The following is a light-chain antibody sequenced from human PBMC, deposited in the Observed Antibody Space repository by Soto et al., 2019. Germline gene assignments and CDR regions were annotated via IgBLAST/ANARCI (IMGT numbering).Light chain of an antibody. CDR1: SSDVGGYDY. CDR2: DVN. J-gene: IGLJ1*01. V-gene: IGLV2-14*01. CDR3: SSCTTSSTCV. Sequence: QSALTQPASVSGSPGQSITISCTGTSSDVGGYDYVSWYQQYPGKAPKLMIYDVNNRPSGVSDRFSGSKSGNTASLTISGLQAEDEADYYCSSCTTSSTCVFGTGTKVTVL.